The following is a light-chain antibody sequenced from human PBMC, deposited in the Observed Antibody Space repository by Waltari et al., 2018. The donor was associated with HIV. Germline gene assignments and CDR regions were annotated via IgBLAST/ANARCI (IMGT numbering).Light chain of an antibody. V-gene: IGLV3-25*03. CDR3: QSADSSGTHAV. Sequence: SYELTQPPSVSVSPGPTARITSSGDVLPKHYAFWYQQKPGQAPVVVISKGSERPSGIPERFSGSSSGTTVTLTISGVQAEDEADYYCQSADSSGTHAVFGGGTQLTVL. CDR2: KGS. J-gene: IGLJ7*01. CDR1: VLPKHY.